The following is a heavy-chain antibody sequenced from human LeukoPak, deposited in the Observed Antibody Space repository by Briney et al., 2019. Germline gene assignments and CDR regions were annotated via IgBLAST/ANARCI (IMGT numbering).Heavy chain of an antibody. D-gene: IGHD3-3*01. V-gene: IGHV3-7*01. CDR2: IKQDGSEK. CDR1: GFTFSSYW. J-gene: IGHJ4*02. Sequence: PGGSLRLSCAASGFTFSSYWMSWVRQAPGKGLEWVANIKQDGSEKYYVDSVKGRFTISRDNAKNSLYLQMNRLRAEDTAVYYCARDLRTTFGDGPFDYWGQGTLVTVSS. CDR3: ARDLRTTFGDGPFDY.